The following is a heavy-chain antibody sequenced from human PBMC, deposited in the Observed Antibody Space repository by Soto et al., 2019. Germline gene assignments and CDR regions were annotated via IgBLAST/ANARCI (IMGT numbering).Heavy chain of an antibody. Sequence: QVQLVQSGAEVKKPGASVKVSCKASGYTFTSYYMHWVRQAPGQGLEWMGIINPSGGSTSYAQKFQGSGTMTRDTSTSTGYRGLSSLISEETAVYYCARVIAAQDYYYYGMDVWGQGTTVTVSS. V-gene: IGHV1-46*01. J-gene: IGHJ6*02. CDR2: INPSGGST. CDR3: ARVIAAQDYYYYGMDV. CDR1: GYTFTSYY. D-gene: IGHD6-6*01.